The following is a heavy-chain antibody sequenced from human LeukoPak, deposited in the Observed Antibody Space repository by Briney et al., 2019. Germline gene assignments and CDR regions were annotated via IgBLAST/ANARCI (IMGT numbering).Heavy chain of an antibody. D-gene: IGHD3-3*01. J-gene: IGHJ5*02. V-gene: IGHV1-2*02. CDR2: INPNSGGT. Sequence: GASVKVSCKASGYTFTGYYMHWVRQAPGQGLEWMGWINPNSGGTNYAQKFQGRVTMTRDTSISTAYMELSRLRSDDTAVYYCARDAYEIAHDFWSGYSDNWFDPWGQGTLVTVSS. CDR1: GYTFTGYY. CDR3: ARDAYEIAHDFWSGYSDNWFDP.